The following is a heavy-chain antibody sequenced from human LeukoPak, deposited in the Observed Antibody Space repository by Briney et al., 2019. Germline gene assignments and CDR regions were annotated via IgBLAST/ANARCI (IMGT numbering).Heavy chain of an antibody. V-gene: IGHV3-30*03. CDR2: ISYDGSNK. D-gene: IGHD6-13*01. CDR1: GFTFSSYG. CDR3: ARADGYSSSFQDY. Sequence: PGGSLRLSCAASGFTFSSYGMHWVRQAPGKGLEWVAVISYDGSNKYYADSVKGRFTISRDNSKNTLYLQMNSLRAEDTAVYYCARADGYSSSFQDYWGQGTLVTVSS. J-gene: IGHJ4*02.